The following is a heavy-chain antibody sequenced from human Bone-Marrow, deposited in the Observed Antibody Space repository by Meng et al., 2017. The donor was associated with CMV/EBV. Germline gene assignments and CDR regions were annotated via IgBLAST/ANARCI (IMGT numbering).Heavy chain of an antibody. D-gene: IGHD3-16*01. V-gene: IGHV3-30-3*01. CDR2: ISYDGSNK. CDR3: ARGGEGVQTNNSLDY. Sequence: GESLRLSCAASGFTFSSYAMHWVRQALGKGLEWVAVISYDGSNKYYADSVKVRFTISRDNSKNTLYLQMKSLRAEDRPVYYCARGGEGVQTNNSLDYCGEATLAASSS. CDR1: GFTFSSYA. J-gene: IGHJ4*02.